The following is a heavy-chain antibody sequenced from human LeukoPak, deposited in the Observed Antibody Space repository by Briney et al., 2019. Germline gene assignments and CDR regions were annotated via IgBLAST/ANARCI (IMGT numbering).Heavy chain of an antibody. D-gene: IGHD6-25*01. Sequence: PSETLSLTCTVSGGSISSYYWSWIRQPPGKGLEWIGYIYYSGSTNYNPPLKSRVTISVDTSKNQFSLKLSSVTAADTAVYYCARESRSSGDFDYWGQGTLVTVSS. J-gene: IGHJ4*02. CDR3: ARESRSSGDFDY. CDR2: IYYSGST. CDR1: GGSISSYY. V-gene: IGHV4-59*01.